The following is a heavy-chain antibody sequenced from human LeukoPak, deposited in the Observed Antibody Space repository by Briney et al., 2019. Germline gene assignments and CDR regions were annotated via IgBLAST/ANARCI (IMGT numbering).Heavy chain of an antibody. CDR1: GFTFSNYA. V-gene: IGHV3-23*01. D-gene: IGHD2-15*01. CDR2: ISGSGGST. J-gene: IGHJ4*02. Sequence: PGGSLRLSCAASGFTFSNYAMSWVRQAPGKGLEWVSAISGSGGSTYYADSVKGRFTISRDKSKNTLYLQMDSLRAEDTAVYYCATLGPDYGGYCSGGSCSGFDYWGQGTLVTVSS. CDR3: ATLGPDYGGYCSGGSCSGFDY.